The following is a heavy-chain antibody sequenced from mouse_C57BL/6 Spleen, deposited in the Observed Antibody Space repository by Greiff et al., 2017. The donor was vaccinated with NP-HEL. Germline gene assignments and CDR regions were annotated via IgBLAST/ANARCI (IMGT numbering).Heavy chain of an antibody. J-gene: IGHJ3*01. CDR1: GYTFTDYY. CDR2: INPNNGGT. D-gene: IGHD4-1*01. V-gene: IGHV1-26*01. Sequence: EVQLQQSGPELVKPGASVKISCKASGYTFTDYYMNWVKQSHGKSLEWIGDINPNNGGTSYNQKFKGKATLTVDKSSSTAYMELRSLTSEDSAVYYCARSLGADWFAYWGQGTLVTVSA. CDR3: ARSLGADWFAY.